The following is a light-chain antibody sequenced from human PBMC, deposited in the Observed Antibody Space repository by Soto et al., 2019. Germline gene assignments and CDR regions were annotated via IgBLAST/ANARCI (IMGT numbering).Light chain of an antibody. CDR1: LIISSN. CDR3: QQYNNWPLT. Sequence: DILMTQSPATLSVSPGERATLSCRARLIISSNLAWYQQKPGQVPRLLMYGASTRATGIPARFSGSGSGTEFTLTISSLQSEDFAVYYCQQYNNWPLTFGQGTKVEIK. J-gene: IGKJ1*01. CDR2: GAS. V-gene: IGKV3-15*01.